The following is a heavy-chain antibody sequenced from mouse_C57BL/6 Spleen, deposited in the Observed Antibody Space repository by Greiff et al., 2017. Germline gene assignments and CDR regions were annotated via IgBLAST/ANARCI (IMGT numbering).Heavy chain of an antibody. CDR1: GYTFPGYW. V-gene: IGHV1-9*01. D-gene: IGHD1-1*01. CDR2: ILPGSGSI. J-gene: IGHJ2*01. Sequence: VQLQQSGAELMKPGASVKLSCKATGYTFPGYWIEWVKQRPGHGLEWIGEILPGSGSIKSNEKFKGKATFTADTSSNTAYRQLSSLTTEESAIYDGARSGCYGSSHFDYWGQGTTLTVSS. CDR3: ARSGCYGSSHFDY.